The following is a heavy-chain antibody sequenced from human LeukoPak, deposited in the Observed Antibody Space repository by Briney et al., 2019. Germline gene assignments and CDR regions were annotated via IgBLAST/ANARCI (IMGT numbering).Heavy chain of an antibody. J-gene: IGHJ4*02. CDR2: INHSGST. CDR1: GGSFSGYY. V-gene: IGHV4-34*01. CDR3: ARRIAAAGRVFDY. Sequence: SETLSLTCAVYGGSFSGYYWSWIRQPPGKGLEWIGEINHSGSTNYNPSLKGRVTISVDTSKNQFSLKLSSVTAADTAVYYCARRIAAAGRVFDYWGQGTLVTVSS. D-gene: IGHD6-13*01.